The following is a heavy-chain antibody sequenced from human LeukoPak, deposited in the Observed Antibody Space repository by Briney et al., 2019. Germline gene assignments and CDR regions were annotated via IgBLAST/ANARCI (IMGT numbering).Heavy chain of an antibody. Sequence: GGSLRLSCAASGFTFSSYSMNWVRQAPGKGLEWVSSISSSSSYIYYADSVKGRFTISRDNAKNSLYLQMNSLRAEDTAVYYCASGIAAAGTDLDYWGQGTLVSVSS. CDR1: GFTFSSYS. CDR3: ASGIAAAGTDLDY. CDR2: ISSSSSYI. V-gene: IGHV3-21*01. J-gene: IGHJ4*02. D-gene: IGHD6-13*01.